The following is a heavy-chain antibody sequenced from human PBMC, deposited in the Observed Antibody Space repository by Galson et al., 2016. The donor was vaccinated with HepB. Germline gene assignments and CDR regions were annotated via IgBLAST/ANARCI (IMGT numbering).Heavy chain of an antibody. D-gene: IGHD1-26*01. Sequence: SLRLSCAASGFSFSDYAIHWVRQAPGKGPEWLSIISYGYSIYYADSVKGRFTISRDNSKNTVYLQMNNLRREDTALYYCAVFAVGHWGQGTLVTVSS. CDR1: GFSFSDYA. CDR2: ISYGYSI. J-gene: IGHJ4*02. CDR3: AVFAVGH. V-gene: IGHV3-30*04.